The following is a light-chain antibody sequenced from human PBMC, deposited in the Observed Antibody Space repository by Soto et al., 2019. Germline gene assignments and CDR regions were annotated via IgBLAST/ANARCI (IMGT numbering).Light chain of an antibody. J-gene: IGKJ3*01. CDR1: HNIARW. Sequence: DIQMTQSPSTLSASVGDRVSITCRASHNIARWLAWYQQKPGKAPKLLINDASNLETGVPSRFSGSGSGTDFTFTINSLQPEDIATYYCQHYDNLVTFGPGTTVDIK. CDR3: QHYDNLVT. CDR2: DAS. V-gene: IGKV1-33*01.